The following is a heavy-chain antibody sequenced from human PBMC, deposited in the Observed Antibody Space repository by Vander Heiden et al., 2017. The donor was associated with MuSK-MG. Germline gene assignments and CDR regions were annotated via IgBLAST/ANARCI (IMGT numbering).Heavy chain of an antibody. CDR2: IYHSGRT. J-gene: IGHJ3*02. D-gene: IGHD3-22*01. V-gene: IGHV4-38-2*01. Sequence: QVQLQESGPGLVKPSETLSLTCAVSGSSISSGYYWVWIRQPPGKGLEWIGSIYHSGRTYYNPSLKSRVTISVDTSKNEFSLKLSSVTAADTAVYYCARPNYDSSGGAPDDAFDIWGQGTMVTVSS. CDR1: GSSISSGYY. CDR3: ARPNYDSSGGAPDDAFDI.